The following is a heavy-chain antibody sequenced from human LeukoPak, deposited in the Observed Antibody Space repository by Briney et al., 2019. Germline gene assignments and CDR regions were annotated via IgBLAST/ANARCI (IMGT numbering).Heavy chain of an antibody. CDR1: GGSFSGYY. J-gene: IGHJ5*02. Sequence: SEPLSLTCAVYGGSFSGYYWSWIRQPPGKGLEWIGEINHSGSTNYNPSLKSRVTISVDTSKNQFSLKLSSVTAADTAVYYCARRPRGVAKVNWFDPWGQGTLVTVSS. CDR3: ARRPRGVAKVNWFDP. CDR2: INHSGST. V-gene: IGHV4-34*01. D-gene: IGHD3-10*01.